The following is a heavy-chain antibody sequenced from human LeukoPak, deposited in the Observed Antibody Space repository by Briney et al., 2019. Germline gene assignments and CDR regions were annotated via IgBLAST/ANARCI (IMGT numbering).Heavy chain of an antibody. V-gene: IGHV3-21*04. Sequence: GGTLRLSCAASGFTFSSYSMNWVRQAPGKGLEWVSSISSSSSYIYYADSVKGRFTISRDNAKNSLYLQMNSLRAEDTAVYYCAKETSSGNFVTIDCWGQGALVTLSS. D-gene: IGHD1-26*01. J-gene: IGHJ4*02. CDR2: ISSSSSYI. CDR3: AKETSSGNFVTIDC. CDR1: GFTFSSYS.